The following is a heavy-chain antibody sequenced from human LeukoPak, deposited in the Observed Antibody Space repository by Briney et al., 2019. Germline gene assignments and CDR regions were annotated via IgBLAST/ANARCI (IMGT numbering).Heavy chain of an antibody. V-gene: IGHV4-59*01. CDR2: IYYSGST. Sequence: SETLSPSCTVSGVSISSYYWSWIRQPPGKGLEWIGYIYYSGSTNYNPSLKSRVTISVDTSKNQFSLKLSSVTAADTAVYYCARVDVNNWFDPWGQGTLVTVSS. CDR3: ARVDVNNWFDP. D-gene: IGHD2-2*03. CDR1: GVSISSYY. J-gene: IGHJ5*02.